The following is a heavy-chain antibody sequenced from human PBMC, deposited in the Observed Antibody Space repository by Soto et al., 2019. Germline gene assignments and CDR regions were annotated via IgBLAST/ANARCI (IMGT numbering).Heavy chain of an antibody. Sequence: EVQLVESGGGLVQPGGSLRLSCAASGFTFSSYWMPWVRQAPGKGLEWVANINQDGGEEYYVDSVKGRFTISRDNAKNSQFLQMNSLRAEDTAVYYCARDRCGTKCPASDYWGQGTLVTASS. V-gene: IGHV3-7*01. CDR3: ARDRCGTKCPASDY. J-gene: IGHJ4*02. D-gene: IGHD2-15*01. CDR1: GFTFSSYW. CDR2: INQDGGEE.